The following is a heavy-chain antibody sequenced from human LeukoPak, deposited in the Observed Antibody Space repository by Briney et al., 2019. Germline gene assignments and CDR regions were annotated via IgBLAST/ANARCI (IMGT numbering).Heavy chain of an antibody. CDR3: AKGGCRGTCNPLAY. CDR2: SGDSDGST. V-gene: IGHV3-23*01. CDR1: GFTFSGSG. Sequence: GGSLRLSCAASGFTFSGSGMSWVRQAPGKGLEWISSSGDSDGSTYYADSLKGRFTISRDNSKDTLYLQMNNLRAEDTAVYYCAKGGCRGTCNPLAYWGQGALVTVSP. J-gene: IGHJ4*02. D-gene: IGHD2-15*01.